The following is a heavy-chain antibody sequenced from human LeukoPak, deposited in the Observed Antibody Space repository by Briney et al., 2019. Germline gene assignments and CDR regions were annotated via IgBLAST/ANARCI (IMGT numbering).Heavy chain of an antibody. V-gene: IGHV4-59*01. CDR2: IYYSGST. Sequence: SETLSLTCTVSGDSISSYYWSWIRQPPRKGLEWIGYIYYSGSTNYNPSLKSRVTISVDTSKNQFSLKLSSVTAADTAVYYCATAIAVANDAFDIWGQGTMVTVSS. D-gene: IGHD6-19*01. CDR1: GDSISSYY. CDR3: ATAIAVANDAFDI. J-gene: IGHJ3*02.